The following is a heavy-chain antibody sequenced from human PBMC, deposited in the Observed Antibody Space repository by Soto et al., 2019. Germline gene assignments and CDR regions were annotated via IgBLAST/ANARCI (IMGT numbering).Heavy chain of an antibody. D-gene: IGHD2-21*01. CDR1: GFSFSDY. Sequence: QVQLVESGGGLVKPGGSLRLSCAASGFSFSDYMTWIRQTPGKGLEWLSYISSSGNTIYYTDSVKGRFTISRDNSKKSVFLQMNSLTVEDTAVYYCTTSLHWGGFDIWGQGTVVTVSS. CDR2: ISSSGNTI. V-gene: IGHV3-11*01. J-gene: IGHJ3*02. CDR3: TTSLHWGGFDI.